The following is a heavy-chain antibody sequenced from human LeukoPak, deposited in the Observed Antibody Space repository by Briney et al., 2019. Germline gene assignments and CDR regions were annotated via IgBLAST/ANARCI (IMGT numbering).Heavy chain of an antibody. J-gene: IGHJ4*02. Sequence: QSGGSLRLSCAASGFTFSSNWMHWVRQAPGKGLVWVSRIKGDGSSTSYADSVKGRFTISRDNAKNTLFLQMNSLRAEDTAVYYCVRGSTYYDSSGQVPFDYWGQGTLVTVSS. V-gene: IGHV3-74*01. CDR1: GFTFSSNW. CDR3: VRGSTYYDSSGQVPFDY. CDR2: IKGDGSST. D-gene: IGHD3-22*01.